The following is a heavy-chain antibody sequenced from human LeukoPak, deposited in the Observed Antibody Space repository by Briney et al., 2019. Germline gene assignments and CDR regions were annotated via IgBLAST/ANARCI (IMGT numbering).Heavy chain of an antibody. CDR2: IYYSGST. CDR1: GGSISSGGYY. CDR3: ARTNRASIVGATRHDY. V-gene: IGHV4-31*03. D-gene: IGHD1-26*01. Sequence: SQTLSLTCTASGGSISSGGYYWSWIRQHPGKGLEWIGYIYYSGSTYYNPSLKSRVTISVDTSKNQFSLKLSSVTAADTAVYYCARTNRASIVGATRHDYWGQGTLVTVSS. J-gene: IGHJ4*02.